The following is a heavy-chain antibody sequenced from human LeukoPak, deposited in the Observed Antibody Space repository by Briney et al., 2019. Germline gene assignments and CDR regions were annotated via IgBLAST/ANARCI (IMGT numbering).Heavy chain of an antibody. CDR1: GASISSYF. D-gene: IGHD6-19*01. CDR2: MYYSGST. CDR3: ARARSGWSFDY. J-gene: IGHJ4*02. Sequence: PSETLSLACTVSGASISSYFWNWIRQPPGKGLEWIGPMYYSGSTNYNPSLQSRVTISADTSKDQFSLRLTSLTAADTAVYYCARARSGWSFDYWGQGTLVTVSS. V-gene: IGHV4-59*13.